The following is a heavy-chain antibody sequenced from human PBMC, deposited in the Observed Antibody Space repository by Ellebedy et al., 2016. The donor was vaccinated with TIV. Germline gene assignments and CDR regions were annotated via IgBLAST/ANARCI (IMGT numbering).Heavy chain of an antibody. D-gene: IGHD1-14*01. V-gene: IGHV3-23*01. CDR3: AKGRSGTYIHHAFDY. CDR1: GLTFSNNA. CDR2: IGGGGGT. J-gene: IGHJ4*02. Sequence: PGGSLRLSCAASGLTFSNNAMSWVRQAPGKGPEWVSSIGGGGGTYYADSVKGRFTLARDNSQNTVYLQMNSLRAEDTAIYYCAKGRSGTYIHHAFDYWGQGTLVTVSS.